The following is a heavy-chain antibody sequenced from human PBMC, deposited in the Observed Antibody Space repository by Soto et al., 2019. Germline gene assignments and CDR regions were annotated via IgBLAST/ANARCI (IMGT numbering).Heavy chain of an antibody. V-gene: IGHV3-23*01. D-gene: IGHD3-22*01. J-gene: IGHJ4*02. Sequence: GSLRLSCEASGFTFSSYAMSWVRQAPGKGLEWVSAISGGGTTTHYADSVKGRFTISRDNSKNTLYLQTNSLRAEDTAVYYCAKGHDSSGFYYPIDYWGQGTLVTVSS. CDR3: AKGHDSSGFYYPIDY. CDR1: GFTFSSYA. CDR2: ISGGGTTT.